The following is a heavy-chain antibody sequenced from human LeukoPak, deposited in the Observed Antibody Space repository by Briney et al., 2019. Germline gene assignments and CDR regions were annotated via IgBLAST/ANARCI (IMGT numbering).Heavy chain of an antibody. CDR2: ISSNGGST. J-gene: IGHJ4*02. CDR3: ARDQGRWLSYYFDY. D-gene: IGHD3-22*01. CDR1: GFTFSSYA. V-gene: IGHV3-64*01. Sequence: GGSLRLSCAASGFTFSSYAMHWVRQAPGKGLEYASAISSNGGSTYYANSVKGRFTISRDNSKNTLYLQMGSLRAEDMAVYYCARDQGRWLSYYFDYWGQGTLVTVSS.